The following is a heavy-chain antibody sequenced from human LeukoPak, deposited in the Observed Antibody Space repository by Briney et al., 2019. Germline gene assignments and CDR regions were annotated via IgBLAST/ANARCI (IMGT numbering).Heavy chain of an antibody. J-gene: IGHJ4*02. Sequence: ASVKVSCKASGYTFTSYDINWVRQATGQGLEWMGWMNPNSGNTGYAQKFQGRVTMTRNTSISTAYMELSSLRSEDTAVYYCARVKKLTYYYDRGQLYYFDYWGQGTLVTVFS. CDR2: MNPNSGNT. CDR1: GYTFTSYD. CDR3: ARVKKLTYYYDRGQLYYFDY. D-gene: IGHD3-22*01. V-gene: IGHV1-8*01.